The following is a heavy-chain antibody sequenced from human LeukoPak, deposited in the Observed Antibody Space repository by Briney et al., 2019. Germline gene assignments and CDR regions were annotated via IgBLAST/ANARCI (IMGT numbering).Heavy chain of an antibody. CDR2: IYPGDSDT. Sequence: GESLKISCKGSGYSFTSYWIGWVRQVPGKGLEWMGIIYPGDSDTRYSPSFQGQVTISADKSISTAYLQWSSLKASDTAMYYCARDHCGGDCYSGPYYYYYGMDVWGQGTTVTVSS. CDR3: ARDHCGGDCYSGPYYYYYGMDV. CDR1: GYSFTSYW. V-gene: IGHV5-51*01. D-gene: IGHD2-21*02. J-gene: IGHJ6*02.